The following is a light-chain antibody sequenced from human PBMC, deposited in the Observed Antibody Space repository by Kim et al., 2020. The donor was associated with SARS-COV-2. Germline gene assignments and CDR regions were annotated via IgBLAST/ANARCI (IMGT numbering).Light chain of an antibody. CDR1: KLGHKY. CDR3: QAWDISTVV. CDR2: QDS. V-gene: IGLV3-1*01. Sequence: SYELTQPPSVSVSPGQTASITCSGDKLGHKYSSWYQQKPGQSPVLVIYQDSERPSGIPERFSGSNSGNTATLTISGTQAMDEADYYCQAWDISTVVFGGRTQLTVL. J-gene: IGLJ2*01.